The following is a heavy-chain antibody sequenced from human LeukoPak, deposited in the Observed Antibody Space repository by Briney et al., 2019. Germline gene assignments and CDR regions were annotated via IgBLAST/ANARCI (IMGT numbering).Heavy chain of an antibody. Sequence: PGGSLRLSCAASRFTLSTYWMSWVRQAPGKGLEWVAHIKQDGGQEYYVDSVKGRFTISRDSAKNSLYLQMNSLRAEDTAVYYCARGAPXGSWSXPHYSDYWGXXTXVXVSS. CDR1: RFTLSTYW. J-gene: IGHJ4*01. CDR2: IKQDGGQE. D-gene: IGHD3-3*01. CDR3: ARGAPXGSWSXPHYSDY. V-gene: IGHV3-7*01.